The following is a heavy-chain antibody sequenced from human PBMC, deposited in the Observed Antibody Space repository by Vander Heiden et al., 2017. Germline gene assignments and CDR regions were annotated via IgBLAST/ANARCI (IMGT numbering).Heavy chain of an antibody. D-gene: IGHD6-6*01. CDR1: GFSLSNYW. Sequence: EVQLVEFGGGIVQPGGSLRLSGVASGFSLSNYWLRWVRPAPGQGLVWVSRINTEGSITTYADSVKGRFTISRDNAKNTLYLQMNSLRADDTAVYYCGSPRITARGSFCDVWGQGTTVTVSS. CDR2: INTEGSIT. J-gene: IGHJ6*02. CDR3: GSPRITARGSFCDV. V-gene: IGHV3-74*01.